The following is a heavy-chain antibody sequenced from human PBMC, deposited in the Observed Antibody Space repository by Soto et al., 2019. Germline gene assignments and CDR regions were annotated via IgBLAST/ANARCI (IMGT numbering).Heavy chain of an antibody. CDR3: AKISEAGSFFDY. CDR2: VSSSSSYI. CDR1: AFTFSSYR. V-gene: IGHV3-21*01. J-gene: IGHJ4*02. D-gene: IGHD6-13*01. Sequence: GSLRLSCAASAFTFSSYRMQWVRQAPGKGLEWVSSVSSSSSYIYYADSVKGRFTISRDNAKKSLYLQMNSLRAEDTAVYYCAKISEAGSFFDYWGQGTLVTVSS.